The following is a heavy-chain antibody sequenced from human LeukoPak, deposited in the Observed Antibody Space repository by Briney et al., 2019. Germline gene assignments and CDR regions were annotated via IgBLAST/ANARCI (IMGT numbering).Heavy chain of an antibody. CDR2: ISSSGSTI. D-gene: IGHD1-26*01. Sequence: PGGSLRLSCAASGFTFSDYYMRWIRQAPGKGLEWVSYISSSGSTIYYADSGKGRFTISRDNAKNSLYLQMNSLRAEDTAVYYCARAHSGSYYYFDYWGQGTLVTVSS. CDR1: GFTFSDYY. CDR3: ARAHSGSYYYFDY. V-gene: IGHV3-11*04. J-gene: IGHJ4*02.